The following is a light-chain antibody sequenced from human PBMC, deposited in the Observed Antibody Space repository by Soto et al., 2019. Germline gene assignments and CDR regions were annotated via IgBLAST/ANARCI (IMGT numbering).Light chain of an antibody. J-gene: IGLJ1*01. CDR1: ISNIGGNS. CDR3: GSWDSSLSAYV. V-gene: IGLV1-51*01. CDR2: DDN. Sequence: QTLLTQPPSVSAAPGQKFTISCSGSISNIGGNSVSWYQHLPGTAPKLLIYDDNKRPSVIPDRFSGSKSGTSATLGITGFQTGDEADYYCGSWDSSLSAYVFGTGTKVTVL.